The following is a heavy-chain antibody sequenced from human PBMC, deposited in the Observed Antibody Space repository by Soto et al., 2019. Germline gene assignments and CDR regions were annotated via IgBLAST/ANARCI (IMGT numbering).Heavy chain of an antibody. Sequence: EVQLLESGGGLVQPGGSLRLSCSASGFPFSRYAMSWIRQTPGMGLEWVSSISDSGSISYYADSVTGRFFISRDNSKNTLYLQMTNLRADDTGVYFCAGRFFSPGLDVWGQGTTVTVS. CDR2: ISDSGSIS. CDR3: AGRFFSPGLDV. D-gene: IGHD3-3*01. J-gene: IGHJ6*02. CDR1: GFPFSRYA. V-gene: IGHV3-23*01.